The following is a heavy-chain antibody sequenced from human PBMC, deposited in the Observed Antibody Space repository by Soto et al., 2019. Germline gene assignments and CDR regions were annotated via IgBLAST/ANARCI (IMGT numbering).Heavy chain of an antibody. J-gene: IGHJ6*03. D-gene: IGHD2-21*01. V-gene: IGHV1-8*01. CDR3: AKSLLFVDHAYMDV. CDR2: MNPNKGNT. CDR1: GYTFTSYD. Sequence: GASVKVSCKASGYTFTSYDINWVRQATGQGLEWMGWMNPNKGNTDYAQKFQGRVTITRNSSISTAYMELRSLRPEDTAVYYCAKSLLFVDHAYMDVWGEGTTVTVS.